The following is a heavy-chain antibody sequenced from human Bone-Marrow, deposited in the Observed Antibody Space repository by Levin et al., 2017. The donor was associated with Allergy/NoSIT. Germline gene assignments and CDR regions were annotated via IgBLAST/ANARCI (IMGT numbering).Heavy chain of an antibody. J-gene: IGHJ4*02. CDR1: GASITSPDYY. D-gene: IGHD3-10*01. CDR3: TRDAGSGSFYNRPFHF. CDR2: IFYTGTT. V-gene: IGHV4-30-4*01. Sequence: PSETLSLTCSVSGASITSPDYYWTWVRQPPGKGLEWIGYIFYTGTTRYNPSLNNRVTISVDTSKSQFSLKLDSVTAADTAVYYCTRDAGSGSFYNRPFHFWGQGTLVTVSS.